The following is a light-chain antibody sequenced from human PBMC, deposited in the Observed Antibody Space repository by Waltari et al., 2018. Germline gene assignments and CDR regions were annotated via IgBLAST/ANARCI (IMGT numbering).Light chain of an antibody. Sequence: EIVMTQSPATLSVSPGGRATLSCRASQSVSIYLAWYQQKPGQAPRLLIYGAFIRATGIPARFRGSGSGTEFTLTISSLQSEDFAVYYCQQYSNWPLYTFGQGTKLEIK. V-gene: IGKV3-15*01. J-gene: IGKJ2*01. CDR1: QSVSIY. CDR3: QQYSNWPLYT. CDR2: GAF.